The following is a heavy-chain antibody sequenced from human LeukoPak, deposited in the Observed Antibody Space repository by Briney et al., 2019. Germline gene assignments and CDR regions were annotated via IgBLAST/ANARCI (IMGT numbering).Heavy chain of an antibody. D-gene: IGHD6-19*01. J-gene: IGHJ4*02. V-gene: IGHV4-59*08. CDR1: GGSSSNYY. CDR3: ARRSSGHYFFDY. CDR2: VSYSGYT. Sequence: PSGTLSLTCTVSGGSSSNYYWIWIRQPPGKGLEWIGHVSYSGYTKYNPSLERRVTLSIETSNTQLSLNLSSVTAADTAVYYCARRSSGHYFFDYWGQGTLVTVSS.